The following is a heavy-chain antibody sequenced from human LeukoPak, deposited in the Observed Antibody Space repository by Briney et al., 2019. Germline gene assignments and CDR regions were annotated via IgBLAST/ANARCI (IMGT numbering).Heavy chain of an antibody. CDR1: GGSFSGYY. Sequence: KPSETLSLTCAVYGGSFSGYYWSWIRQPPGKGLEWIGEINHSGSTNYNPSLKSRVTISVDTSKNQFSLKLSSVTAADTAVYYCARALEGLPDFDYWGQGTLVTVSS. J-gene: IGHJ4*02. V-gene: IGHV4-34*01. CDR3: ARALEGLPDFDY. D-gene: IGHD4-11*01. CDR2: INHSGST.